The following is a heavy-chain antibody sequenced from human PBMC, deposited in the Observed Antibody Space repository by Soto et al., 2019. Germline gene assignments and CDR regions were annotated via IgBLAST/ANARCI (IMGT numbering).Heavy chain of an antibody. CDR2: ISAYNGNT. CDR1: GYTFTSYG. CDR3: ARDEYYDSSGYLYYFDY. V-gene: IGHV1-18*01. D-gene: IGHD3-22*01. Sequence: ASVKVSCKASGYTFTSYGISWVRQAPGQGLEWMGWISAYNGNTNYAQKLQGRVTMTTDTSTSTAYMELRSLRSDDTAVYYCARDEYYDSSGYLYYFDYWGQGTLVTVSS. J-gene: IGHJ4*02.